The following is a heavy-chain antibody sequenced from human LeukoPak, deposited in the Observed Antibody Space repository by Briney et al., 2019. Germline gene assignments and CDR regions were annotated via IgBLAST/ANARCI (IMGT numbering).Heavy chain of an antibody. D-gene: IGHD3-16*02. CDR3: ARVWELSFDY. CDR2: SYSGGSR. V-gene: IGHV3-53*01. J-gene: IGHJ4*02. Sequence: GGSLRLSCAASGFTVSTDHMSWVRQAPGKGLEWVAVSYSGGSRHYAESVKGRFTISRDNSKNMLYLQMNSLRAEDTALYYCARVWELSFDYWGQGTLVTVSS. CDR1: GFTVSTDH.